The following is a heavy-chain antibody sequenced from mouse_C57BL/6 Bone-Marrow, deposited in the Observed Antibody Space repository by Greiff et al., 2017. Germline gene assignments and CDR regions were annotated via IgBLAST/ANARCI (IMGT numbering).Heavy chain of an antibody. V-gene: IGHV1-64*01. CDR2: IYPNSGST. J-gene: IGHJ2*01. Sequence: VQLQQPGAELVKPGASVKLSCKASGYTFTSYWMHWVKQRPGQGLEWIGMIYPNSGSTNYKEKFKSKATLTVDKSSSTAYMQLSSLTSEDSAVYYCARGETTVVASDYWGQGTTLTVSS. CDR1: GYTFTSYW. D-gene: IGHD1-1*01. CDR3: ARGETTVVASDY.